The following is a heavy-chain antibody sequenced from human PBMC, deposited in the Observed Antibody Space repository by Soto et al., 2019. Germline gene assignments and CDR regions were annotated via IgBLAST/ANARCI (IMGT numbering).Heavy chain of an antibody. CDR1: GFVFTNFW. V-gene: IGHV3-74*01. J-gene: IGHJ4*02. CDR3: AKDSWYFDL. Sequence: GGSLRLSCEASGFVFTNFWMHWVRHVPGKGLVWVARIDTSGHSTNYAESVKGRFTISRDNAKNTVSLQMNSLRVEDTGVYYCAKDSWYFDLWSQGAQVTVSS. D-gene: IGHD6-13*01. CDR2: IDTSGHST.